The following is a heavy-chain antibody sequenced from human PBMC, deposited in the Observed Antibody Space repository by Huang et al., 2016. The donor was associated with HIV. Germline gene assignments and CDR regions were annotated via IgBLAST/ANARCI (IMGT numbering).Heavy chain of an antibody. CDR3: TRDSVYPNYYDGSGFYFDY. V-gene: IGHV3-49*05. J-gene: IGHJ4*02. CDR2: IRSKDDSETT. D-gene: IGHD3-22*01. CDR1: GFTFGNYG. Sequence: EVQFVESGGGLVKPGRSLRLSCTASGFTFGNYGMSWFRQARGKGLEWVGFIRSKDDSETTEYAASVKGRFTISRDDSKSIAYLQMNSLKPEDTAVYYCTRDSVYPNYYDGSGFYFDYWGQGTLVTVSS.